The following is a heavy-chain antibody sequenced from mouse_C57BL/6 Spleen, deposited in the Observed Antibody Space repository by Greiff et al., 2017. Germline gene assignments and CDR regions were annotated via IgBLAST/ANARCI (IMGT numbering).Heavy chain of an antibody. Sequence: QVQLQQSGPELVKPGASVKISCKASGYAFSSSWMNWVKQRPGKGLEWIGRIYPGDGDTNYNGKFKGKATLTADKSSSTAYMQLSSLTSEDSAVYFCARSGANPFDYWGKGTTLTVSS. CDR3: ARSGANPFDY. CDR2: IYPGDGDT. V-gene: IGHV1-82*01. D-gene: IGHD3-1*01. CDR1: GYAFSSSW. J-gene: IGHJ2*01.